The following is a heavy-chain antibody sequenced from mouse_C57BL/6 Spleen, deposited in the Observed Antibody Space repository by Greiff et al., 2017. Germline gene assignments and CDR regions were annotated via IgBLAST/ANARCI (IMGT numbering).Heavy chain of an antibody. CDR3: ARSLYYGNFYAMDY. J-gene: IGHJ4*01. CDR2: IYPGDGDT. CDR1: GYAFSSYW. V-gene: IGHV1-80*01. Sequence: QVQLQQSGAELVKPGASVKISCKASGYAFSSYWMNWVKQRPGKGLEWIGQIYPGDGDTNYNGKFKGKATLTADKSSSTAYMQLSSLTSEDSAVYFCARSLYYGNFYAMDYWGQGTSVTVSS. D-gene: IGHD2-1*01.